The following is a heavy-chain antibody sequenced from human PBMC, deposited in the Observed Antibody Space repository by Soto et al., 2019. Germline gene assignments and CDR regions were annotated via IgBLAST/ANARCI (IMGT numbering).Heavy chain of an antibody. D-gene: IGHD2-2*01. CDR3: AMCSSTSCYRQHYYYYGMDV. CDR1: GYTFTGYG. CDR2: INPNSGGT. V-gene: IGHV1-2*04. Sequence: ASVKVSCKASGYTFTGYGMHWVRQAPGQGLEWMGWINPNSGGTNYAQKFQGWVTMTRDTSISTAYMELSRLRSDDTAVYYCAMCSSTSCYRQHYYYYGMDVWGQGTPVTVSS. J-gene: IGHJ6*02.